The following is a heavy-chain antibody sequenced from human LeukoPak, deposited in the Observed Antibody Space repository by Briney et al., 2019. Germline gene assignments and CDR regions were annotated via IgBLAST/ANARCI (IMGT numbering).Heavy chain of an antibody. CDR3: ARLHADTSLTPYYYYIYI. CDR2: IYYSGST. Sequence: SETLSLTCTVSGGFISSYYWSWIRQPPGKGLEWIGYIYYSGSTNYNPSLKSRATISVDTSMNQYSLKLTSVTAADTAVYYCARLHADTSLTPYYYYIYIWGKGTTVTVSS. CDR1: GGFISSYY. J-gene: IGHJ6*03. V-gene: IGHV4-59*08. D-gene: IGHD5-18*01.